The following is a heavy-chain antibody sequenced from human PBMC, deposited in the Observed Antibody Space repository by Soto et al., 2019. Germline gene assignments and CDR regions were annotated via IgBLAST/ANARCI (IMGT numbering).Heavy chain of an antibody. Sequence: GESLRLSCAASGFTFSSYGMHWVRQAPGKGLEWVAVIWYDGSNKYYADSVKGRFTISRDNSKNTLYLQMNSLRAEGTAVYYCARANIVATITDFSDGMDVWGQGTTVTVSS. CDR1: GFTFSSYG. J-gene: IGHJ6*02. CDR3: ARANIVATITDFSDGMDV. CDR2: IWYDGSNK. V-gene: IGHV3-33*01. D-gene: IGHD5-12*01.